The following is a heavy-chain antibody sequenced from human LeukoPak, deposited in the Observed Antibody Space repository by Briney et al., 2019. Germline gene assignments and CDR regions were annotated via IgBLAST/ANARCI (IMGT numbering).Heavy chain of an antibody. V-gene: IGHV4-31*03. J-gene: IGHJ4*02. CDR2: IYYSGST. Sequence: PSQTLSLTCTVSGGSISSGGYYWSWIRQHPGKGLEWIGYIYYSGSTYYNPSLKSRVTIPVDTSKNQFSLKLSSVTAADTAVYYCARARSDYYGSGSYYTYPTFDYWGQGTLVTVSS. CDR1: GGSISSGGYY. CDR3: ARARSDYYGSGSYYTYPTFDY. D-gene: IGHD3-10*01.